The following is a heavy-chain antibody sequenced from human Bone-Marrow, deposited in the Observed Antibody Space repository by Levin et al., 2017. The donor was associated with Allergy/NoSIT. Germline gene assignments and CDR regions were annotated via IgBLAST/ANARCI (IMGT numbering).Heavy chain of an antibody. CDR1: GGSISSSSYY. D-gene: IGHD3-10*01. J-gene: IGHJ3*02. CDR2: IYYSGST. V-gene: IGHV4-39*01. CDR3: ARQISGGVYAFDI. Sequence: SETLSLTCTVSGGSISSSSYYWGWIRQPPGKGLEWIGSIYYSGSTYYNPSLKSRVTISVDTSKNQFSLKLSSVTAADTAVYYCARQISGGVYAFDIWGQGTMVTVSS.